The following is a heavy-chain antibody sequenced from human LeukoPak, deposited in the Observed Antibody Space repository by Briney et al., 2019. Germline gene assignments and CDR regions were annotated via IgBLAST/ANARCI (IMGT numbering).Heavy chain of an antibody. CDR1: GFTFSNYA. D-gene: IGHD1-26*01. CDR2: ISYGDGGT. CDR3: ARENSVGASPAFDY. V-gene: IGHV3-23*01. J-gene: IGHJ4*02. Sequence: GGSLRLSCETSGFTFSNYAMSWVRQAPGRGLEWVSGISYGDGGTYYADSVKGRFTISRDNSKNTLSLQMNSLRAEDTAVYYCARENSVGASPAFDYWGQGTLVTVSS.